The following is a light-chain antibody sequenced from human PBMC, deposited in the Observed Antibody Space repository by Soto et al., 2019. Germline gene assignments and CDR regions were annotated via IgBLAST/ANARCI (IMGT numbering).Light chain of an antibody. Sequence: QSALTQPPSASGAPGQGVTISCSGGTYNVGFSYIYWYQQLPGTAPKLLIYKTNQRPSGVPDRFSGSKSGTSASLAISGLRSEDEAEYFCAAWDDSLRTYVFGSGTKLTVL. J-gene: IGLJ1*01. V-gene: IGLV1-47*01. CDR2: KTN. CDR1: TYNVGFSY. CDR3: AAWDDSLRTYV.